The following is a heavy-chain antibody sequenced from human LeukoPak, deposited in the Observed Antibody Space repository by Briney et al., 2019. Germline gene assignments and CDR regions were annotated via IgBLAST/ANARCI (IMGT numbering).Heavy chain of an antibody. V-gene: IGHV3-23*01. CDR2: VSPSGDNT. CDR3: AKERDSRGYYDY. CDR1: RFSFSTYA. D-gene: IGHD3-22*01. Sequence: GGSLRLSCAASRFSFSTYAMTWVRQAPGKGLEWVSAVSPSGDNTYYADAVKGRFTISRDNSRSTLYLQMSSLRAEDTAVYFCAKERDSRGYYDYWGQGTLVTVSS. J-gene: IGHJ4*02.